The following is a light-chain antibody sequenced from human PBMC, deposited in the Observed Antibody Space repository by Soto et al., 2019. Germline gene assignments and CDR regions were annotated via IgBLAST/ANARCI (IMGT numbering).Light chain of an antibody. CDR2: EGS. V-gene: IGLV2-23*01. CDR3: CSYAGSSTFLVV. J-gene: IGLJ2*01. CDR1: SSDVGSYNL. Sequence: QSALTQPASVSGSPGQSITISCTGTSSDVGSYNLVSWCQQHPGKAPKLMIYEGSKRPSGVSNRFSGSKSGNTASLTISGLQAEDEADYYCCSYAGSSTFLVVFGGGTKLTVL.